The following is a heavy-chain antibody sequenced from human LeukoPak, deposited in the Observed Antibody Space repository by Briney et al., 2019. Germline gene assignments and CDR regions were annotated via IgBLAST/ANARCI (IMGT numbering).Heavy chain of an antibody. CDR2: ISSSSGYI. Sequence: GGSLRLSCAASGFTFSSYSMNWVRQAPGKGLEWVSSISSSSGYIYYADSVKGRFTISRDNAKNSLYLQMNSLRAEDTAVYYCAFSDYGDYPDHWGQGTLVTVSS. D-gene: IGHD4-17*01. CDR1: GFTFSSYS. J-gene: IGHJ5*02. CDR3: AFSDYGDYPDH. V-gene: IGHV3-21*01.